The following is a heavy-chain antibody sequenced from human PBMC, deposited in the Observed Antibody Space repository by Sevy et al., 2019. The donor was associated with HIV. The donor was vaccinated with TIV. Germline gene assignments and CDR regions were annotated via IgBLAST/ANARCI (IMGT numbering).Heavy chain of an antibody. D-gene: IGHD4-4*01. Sequence: SETLSLTCTVSGGSISSYYWSWIRQPAGKGLEWIGRIYTSGSTNYNPSLKSRVTMSVDTSKNQFSLKLSSVTAADTAVYYCARERDYSNYVETRLAEGSSYYGMDVWGQGTTVTVSS. V-gene: IGHV4-4*07. CDR2: IYTSGST. CDR1: GGSISSYY. J-gene: IGHJ6*02. CDR3: ARERDYSNYVETRLAEGSSYYGMDV.